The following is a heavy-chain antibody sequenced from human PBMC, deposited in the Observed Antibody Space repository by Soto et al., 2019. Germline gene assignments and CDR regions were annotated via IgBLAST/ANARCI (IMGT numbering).Heavy chain of an antibody. D-gene: IGHD2-15*01. J-gene: IGHJ3*02. CDR2: IYYDGSNE. Sequence: QVQLVESGGGVVQPGRSLRLSCAASEFTFSNFGMHWVRQAPCKGLEWVAVIYYDGSNEYYADSVKGRFTISRDNSKNTLYLQMNSLRAEDTAVYYCARVDVVVAADAFDIWGQGTMVTVSS. CDR3: ARVDVVVAADAFDI. V-gene: IGHV3-33*01. CDR1: EFTFSNFG.